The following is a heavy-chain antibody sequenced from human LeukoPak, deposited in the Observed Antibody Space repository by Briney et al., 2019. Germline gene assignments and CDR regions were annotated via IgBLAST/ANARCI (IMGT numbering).Heavy chain of an antibody. J-gene: IGHJ6*03. CDR1: GFTVSSNY. CDR2: IYSGGST. V-gene: IGHV3-66*01. Sequence: GGSLRLSCAASGFTVSSNYMSWVRQAPGKGLEWVSVIYSGGSTYYADSVKGRFTISRDNSKNTLYLQMNSLRAEDTAVYYCARVCVSSGWYGNYYYYMDVWGKGTTVTISS. CDR3: ARVCVSSGWYGNYYYYMDV. D-gene: IGHD6-19*01.